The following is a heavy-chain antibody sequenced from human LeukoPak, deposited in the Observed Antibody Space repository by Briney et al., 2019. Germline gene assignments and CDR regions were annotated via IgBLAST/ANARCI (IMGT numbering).Heavy chain of an antibody. J-gene: IGHJ4*02. CDR1: GLSVSSNF. CDR3: AKDKYDFWSGPAPLFDY. Sequence: HPGGSLRLSCAATGLSVSSNFMSWVRQAPGKGLEWVSAISGSSGNTYYADSVKGRFTISRDNSKNTLYLQMNSLRAEDTAVYYCAKDKYDFWSGPAPLFDYWGQGTLVTVSS. CDR2: ISGSSGNT. D-gene: IGHD3-3*01. V-gene: IGHV3-23*01.